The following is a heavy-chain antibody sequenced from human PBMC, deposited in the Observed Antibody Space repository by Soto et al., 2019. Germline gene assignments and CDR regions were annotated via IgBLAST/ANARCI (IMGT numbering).Heavy chain of an antibody. CDR2: ISGDGVSS. CDR1: GFTFSSYA. CDR3: AKFYCISTICQAPAAKSTGGFEI. V-gene: IGHV3-23*01. Sequence: EPQLLESGGGLGHPGGSLRLSCAASGFTFSSYAMSWVRQAPGKGLEWVAGISGDGVSSYYADSVRGRSTISRDNSKKTVDLQMNSLRAEHTAVYYCAKFYCISTICQAPAAKSTGGFEIWGQGTLVTVSS. D-gene: IGHD2-2*01. J-gene: IGHJ4*01.